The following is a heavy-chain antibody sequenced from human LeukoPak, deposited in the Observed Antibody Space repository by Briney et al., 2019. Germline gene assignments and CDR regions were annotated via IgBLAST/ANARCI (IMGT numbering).Heavy chain of an antibody. CDR3: AAQIYTDAFDI. V-gene: IGHV4-59*01. CDR2: IYYSGST. D-gene: IGHD2-2*02. CDR1: GGSISSYY. J-gene: IGHJ3*02. Sequence: SDTLSLTCTVSGGSISSYYWSWMRQPPGKGLEWIGYIYYSGSTNYNPSLKSRVTISVDTSKNQFSLKLSSVTAADTAVYYCAAQIYTDAFDIWGQGTMVTVSS.